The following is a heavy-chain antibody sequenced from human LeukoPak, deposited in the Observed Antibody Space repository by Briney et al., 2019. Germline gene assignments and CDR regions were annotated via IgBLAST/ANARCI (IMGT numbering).Heavy chain of an antibody. J-gene: IGHJ6*04. CDR3: AELGITMIGGV. V-gene: IGHV3-11*04. CDR1: GGSFSGYY. Sequence: LSLTCAVYGGSFSGYYWSWVRQAPGKGLEWVSYISSSGSTIYYADSVKGRFTISRDNAKSSLYLQMNSLRAEDTAVYYCAELGITMIGGVWGKGTTVTISS. CDR2: ISSSGSTI. D-gene: IGHD3-10*02.